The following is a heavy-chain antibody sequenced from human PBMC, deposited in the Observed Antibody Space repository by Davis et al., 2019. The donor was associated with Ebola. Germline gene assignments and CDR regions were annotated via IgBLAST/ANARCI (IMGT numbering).Heavy chain of an antibody. V-gene: IGHV4-34*01. CDR3: ARGRFGWNDEAYYYYYGMDV. CDR2: INHSGST. D-gene: IGHD1-1*01. Sequence: MPGGSLRLSCTVSGGSISSYYWSWIRQPPGKGLEWIGEINHSGSTNYNPSLKSRVTISVDTSKNQFSLKLSSVTAADTAVYYCARGRFGWNDEAYYYYYGMDVWGQGTTVTVSS. J-gene: IGHJ6*02. CDR1: GGSISSYY.